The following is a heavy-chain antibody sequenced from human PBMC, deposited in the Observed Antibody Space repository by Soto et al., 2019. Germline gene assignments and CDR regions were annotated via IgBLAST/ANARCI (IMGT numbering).Heavy chain of an antibody. CDR3: ARGTMRVIAAADFDY. CDR2: IFYSGST. V-gene: IGHV4-59*12. Sequence: SETLSLTCTVSGGSISSYYWSWIRQPPGKGLEWMGYIFYSGSTNYNPSLKSRVSISIDRSKNQFSLRLSSVTAADTAVYYCARGTMRVIAAADFDYWGQGTLVTVSS. J-gene: IGHJ4*02. CDR1: GGSISSYY. D-gene: IGHD6-13*01.